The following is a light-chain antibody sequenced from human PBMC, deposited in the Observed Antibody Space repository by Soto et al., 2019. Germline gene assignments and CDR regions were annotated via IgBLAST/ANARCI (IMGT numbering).Light chain of an antibody. CDR1: QSLLHTTGETF. J-gene: IGKJ5*01. Sequence: DVVMTQTPLSLSVAPGQPGSISCKSSQSLLHTTGETFLFWYLQKPGQSPQLLIYEVSTRVSGVPDRFSGSGSGTDFTLEISRVETDDVGIYYCMQSTQLPPTFGQGTRLEI. V-gene: IGKV2D-29*02. CDR3: MQSTQLPPT. CDR2: EVS.